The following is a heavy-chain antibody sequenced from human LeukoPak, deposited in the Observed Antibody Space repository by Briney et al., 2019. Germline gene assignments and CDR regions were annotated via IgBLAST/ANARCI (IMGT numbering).Heavy chain of an antibody. D-gene: IGHD2-15*01. CDR3: ARVGCSGGSCYSGVLNYFDY. CDR1: GYSISSGYY. J-gene: IGHJ4*02. CDR2: IYHSGST. Sequence: SETLSLTCTVSGYSISSGYYWGWLRQPPGKGLEWIGSIYHSGSTYYNPSLKSRVTISVDTSKNQFSLKLSSVTAADTAVYYCARVGCSGGSCYSGVLNYFDYWGQGTLVTVSS. V-gene: IGHV4-38-2*02.